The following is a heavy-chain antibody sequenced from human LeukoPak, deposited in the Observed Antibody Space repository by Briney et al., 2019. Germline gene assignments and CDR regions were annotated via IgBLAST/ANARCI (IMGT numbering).Heavy chain of an antibody. CDR1: GFTFSDYY. CDR2: ISSSGSTI. D-gene: IGHD3-22*01. Sequence: GGSLRLSCAASGFTFSDYYMSWNRQAPGKGLEWVSYISSSGSTIYYADSVKGRFTIPRDNAKNSLYLQMNSLRAEDTAVYYCARDRRANYYDSSGYFSSDPIDYWGQGTLVTVSS. J-gene: IGHJ4*02. CDR3: ARDRRANYYDSSGYFSSDPIDY. V-gene: IGHV3-11*01.